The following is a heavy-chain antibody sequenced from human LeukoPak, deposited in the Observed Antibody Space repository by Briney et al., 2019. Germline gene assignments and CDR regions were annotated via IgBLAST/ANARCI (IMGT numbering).Heavy chain of an antibody. D-gene: IGHD4-17*01. CDR2: IWYDGSNK. Sequence: PGGSLRLSCAASGFTVSSNYMSWVRQAPGKGLEWVAAIWYDGSNKYYADSVKGRFTISRDNSKNTLYPQMNSLRAEDTAVYYCASDDYGPGWWGQGTLVTVSS. CDR3: ASDDYGPGW. J-gene: IGHJ4*02. CDR1: GFTVSSNY. V-gene: IGHV3-33*08.